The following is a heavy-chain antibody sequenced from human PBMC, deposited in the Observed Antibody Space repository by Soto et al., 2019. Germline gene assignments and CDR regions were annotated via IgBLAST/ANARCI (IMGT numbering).Heavy chain of an antibody. D-gene: IGHD5-12*01. J-gene: IGHJ4*02. Sequence: SSETLSLTCTVSGGSISSYYWSWIRQPPGKGLEWIGYIYYSGSTNYNPSLKSRVTISVDTSKNQFSLKLSSVTAADTAVYYCARRYSGYRTGYFDYWGQGALVTVSS. CDR1: GGSISSYY. CDR2: IYYSGST. V-gene: IGHV4-59*08. CDR3: ARRYSGYRTGYFDY.